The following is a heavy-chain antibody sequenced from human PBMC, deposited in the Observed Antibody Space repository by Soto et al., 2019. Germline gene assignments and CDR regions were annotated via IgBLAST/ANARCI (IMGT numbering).Heavy chain of an antibody. Sequence: QVQLVESGGGVVKPAGSLRLSCAASGFTFSDYFMSWIRQAPGKGLEWVSFISGSSDNIKYADSVKGRFTISRVNAKNSLYLQMNSLRAEDTAVYYCVRDSARIVVVPRVDGDNWLDPWGQGTLVTVSS. J-gene: IGHJ5*02. V-gene: IGHV3-11*06. CDR3: VRDSARIVVVPRVDGDNWLDP. CDR2: ISGSSDNI. D-gene: IGHD2-2*01. CDR1: GFTFSDYF.